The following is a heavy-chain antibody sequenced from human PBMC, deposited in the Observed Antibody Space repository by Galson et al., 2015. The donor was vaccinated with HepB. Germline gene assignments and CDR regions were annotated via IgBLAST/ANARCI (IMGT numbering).Heavy chain of an antibody. CDR3: TEGALSSSNIFDA. Sequence: SLRLSCAPSRFTFAGNAMSWVRQAPGKGLEWVAAISGNGADKFYPDSVKGRFTISRDNVKNTLYLQMASLRADDTAIYYCTEGALSSSNIFDAWGQGTLVTVSS. D-gene: IGHD2-2*01. CDR2: ISGNGADK. V-gene: IGHV3-23*01. CDR1: RFTFAGNA. J-gene: IGHJ4*02.